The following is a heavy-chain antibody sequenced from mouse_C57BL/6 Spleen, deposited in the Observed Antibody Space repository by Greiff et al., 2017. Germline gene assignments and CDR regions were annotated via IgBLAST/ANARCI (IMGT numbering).Heavy chain of an antibody. CDR2: INPNNGGT. V-gene: IGHV1-26*01. J-gene: IGHJ2*01. Sequence: EVQLQQSGPELVKPGASVKISCKASGYTFTDYYMNWVKQSHGKSLEWIGDINPNNGGTSYNQKFKGKATLTVDKSSSTAYMELRSLTSEDSAVYYCARRRALYGSSFFDYWGQGTTLTVSS. D-gene: IGHD1-1*01. CDR3: ARRRALYGSSFFDY. CDR1: GYTFTDYY.